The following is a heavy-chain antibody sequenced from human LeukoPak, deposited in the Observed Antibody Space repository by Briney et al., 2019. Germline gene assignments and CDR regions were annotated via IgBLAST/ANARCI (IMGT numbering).Heavy chain of an antibody. D-gene: IGHD3/OR15-3a*01. J-gene: IGHJ4*02. CDR2: MKQDGSEQ. CDR1: GFAFKNHW. V-gene: IGHV3-7*01. CDR3: ARDADWASDY. Sequence: PGGSLRLSCVGSGFAFKNHWMVWVRQAPGKGLEWVANMKQDGSEQYYGDSVRGRFTISRDNAKNSLYLQMNSLRVADTAVYYCARDADWASDYWGQGTLVTVSS.